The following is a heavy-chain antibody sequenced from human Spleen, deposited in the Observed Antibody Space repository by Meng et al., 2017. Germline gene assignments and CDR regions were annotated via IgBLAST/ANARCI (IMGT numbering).Heavy chain of an antibody. J-gene: IGHJ4*02. CDR1: GRSFSVAS. V-gene: IGHV4-34*01. CDR2: INHSGSI. D-gene: IGHD4-11*01. Sequence: QLPQSRAVLSNTSATLDIHRGVFGRSFSVASLSWICQPRGKGLQWIGEINHSGSINYQTSSESRETISVDTYQHNVSLMLSSVYAEASEVPYCARRPTTMAHAFDSWGQGTLVTVSS. CDR3: ARRPTTMAHAFDS.